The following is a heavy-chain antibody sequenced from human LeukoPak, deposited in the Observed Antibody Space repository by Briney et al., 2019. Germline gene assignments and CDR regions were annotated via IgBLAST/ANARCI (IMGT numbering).Heavy chain of an antibody. CDR1: GDSVSSNSAA. D-gene: IGHD6-6*01. Sequence: SQTLSLTCAISGDSVSSNSAAWSWIRQSPSRGLEWLGRTYYRSKWYNDYAVSVKSRITINPDTSKNQFSLQLNSVTPEDTAVYYCVAGSSSSLAFGYWGQGTLVTVSP. CDR2: TYYRSKWYN. CDR3: VAGSSSSLAFGY. J-gene: IGHJ4*02. V-gene: IGHV6-1*01.